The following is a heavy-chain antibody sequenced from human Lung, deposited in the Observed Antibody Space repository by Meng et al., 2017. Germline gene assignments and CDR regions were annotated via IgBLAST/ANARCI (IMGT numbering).Heavy chain of an antibody. CDR1: GGSFSDYY. Sequence: QAHLPQWGAGLLMPSETLSLPCVVSGGSFSDYYWSWIRQPPGKGLEWIGEINHSGSTNYNPSLESRATISVDTSQNNLSLKLSSVTAADSAVYYCARGPTTMAHDFDYWGQGTLVTVSS. D-gene: IGHD4-11*01. J-gene: IGHJ4*02. V-gene: IGHV4-34*01. CDR2: INHSGST. CDR3: ARGPTTMAHDFDY.